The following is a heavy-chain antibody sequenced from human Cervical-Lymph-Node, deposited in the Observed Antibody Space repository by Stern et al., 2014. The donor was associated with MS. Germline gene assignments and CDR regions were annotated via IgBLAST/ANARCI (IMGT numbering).Heavy chain of an antibody. J-gene: IGHJ4*02. CDR3: ARIGEYQLHYFDY. CDR2: IDWDDDR. V-gene: IGHV2-70*11. D-gene: IGHD2-2*01. CDR1: GFSLTTSGMC. Sequence: ESGPALVKPTQTLTLTCTFSGFSLTTSGMCVSWIRQPPGKALAWLARIDWDDDRYYSSSLKTRLTISKDTSKNQVVLTMTNMDPVDTATYYCARIGEYQLHYFDYWGQGTLVTVSS.